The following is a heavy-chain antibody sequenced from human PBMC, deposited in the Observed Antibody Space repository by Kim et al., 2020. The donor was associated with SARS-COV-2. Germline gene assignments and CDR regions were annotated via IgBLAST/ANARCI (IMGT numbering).Heavy chain of an antibody. CDR2: IIPIFGTA. CDR1: GGTFSSYA. J-gene: IGHJ6*02. V-gene: IGHV1-69*13. D-gene: IGHD6-13*01. CDR3: ARDEAGEQPMDV. Sequence: SVKVSCKASGGTFSSYAISWVRQAPGQGLEWMGGIIPIFGTANYAQKFQGRVTITADESTSTAYMELSSLRSEDTAVYYCARDEAGEQPMDVWGQGTTVTVSS.